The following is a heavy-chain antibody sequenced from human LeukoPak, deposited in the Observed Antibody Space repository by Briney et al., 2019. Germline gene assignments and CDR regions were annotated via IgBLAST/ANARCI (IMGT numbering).Heavy chain of an antibody. CDR1: GASISSHY. D-gene: IGHD1-1*01. CDR2: IYSSGGT. CDR3: ARVSERRGWFDP. V-gene: IGHV4-59*11. J-gene: IGHJ5*02. Sequence: SETLFLTCTVFGASISSHYWSWIRQSPGKGLEWIGDIYSSGGTNYRASLDSRVTISLDTSKSQFSLNLRSVTAADAAVYYCARVSERRGWFDPWGQGTLVTVSS.